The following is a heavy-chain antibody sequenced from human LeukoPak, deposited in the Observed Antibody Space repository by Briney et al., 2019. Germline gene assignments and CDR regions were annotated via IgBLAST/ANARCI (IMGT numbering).Heavy chain of an antibody. Sequence: SETLSLTCSVSGGSVSSYYWSWVRQSPGKGLEWIGYIHNSGRTNYNPSLKSRVTGFVDTSKNQVSLRLSSVTAADTAVYCCARHPPLASSPPDYWGQGTLVTVSS. J-gene: IGHJ4*02. CDR1: GGSVSSYY. V-gene: IGHV4-59*08. D-gene: IGHD2-21*01. CDR2: IHNSGRT. CDR3: ARHPPLASSPPDY.